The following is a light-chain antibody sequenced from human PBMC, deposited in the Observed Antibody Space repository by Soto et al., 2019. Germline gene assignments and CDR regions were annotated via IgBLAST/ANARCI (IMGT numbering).Light chain of an antibody. V-gene: IGKV2-24*01. CDR3: MQATQFPRT. Sequence: IVMTQSPLSLPVTPGEPASLSSRSSQSFLNSNGYTYLSWLQQRPGQPPRLLIYKISNRFSGVPDRFSGSGAGTDFTLKISRVEAEDVGVYYCMQATQFPRTVGQGNKVDIK. CDR2: KIS. J-gene: IGKJ1*01. CDR1: QSFLNSNGYTY.